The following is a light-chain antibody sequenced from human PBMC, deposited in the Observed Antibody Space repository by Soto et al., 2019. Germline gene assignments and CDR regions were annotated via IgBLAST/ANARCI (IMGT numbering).Light chain of an antibody. CDR1: SSDVGAYDY. V-gene: IGLV2-14*01. Sequence: QSALTQPASVSGSPGQSITISCTGTSSDVGAYDYVSWYQQHPGKAPKLIIYEVTYRPSGVSNRFSGSQSGNTASLTISGLQAEDEADYYCSSYRGSSTLTFGGGTKLTVL. CDR2: EVT. CDR3: SSYRGSSTLT. J-gene: IGLJ2*01.